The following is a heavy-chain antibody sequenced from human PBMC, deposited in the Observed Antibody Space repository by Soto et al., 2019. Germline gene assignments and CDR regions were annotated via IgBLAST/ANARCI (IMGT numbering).Heavy chain of an antibody. D-gene: IGHD3-16*01. CDR3: ARRGKRILGGWFDP. J-gene: IGHJ5*02. CDR1: GGSISSSSYY. V-gene: IGHV4-39*01. Sequence: SETLSLACTVSGGSISSSSYYWGWIRQPPGKGLEWIGSIYYSGSTYYNPSLKSRVTISVDTSKNQFSLKLTSVTAADTAVYYCARRGKRILGGWFDPWGQGTLVTVSS. CDR2: IYYSGST.